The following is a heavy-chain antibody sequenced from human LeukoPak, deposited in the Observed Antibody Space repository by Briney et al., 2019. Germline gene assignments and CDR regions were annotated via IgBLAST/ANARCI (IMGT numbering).Heavy chain of an antibody. J-gene: IGHJ4*02. CDR2: ISFDGSHQ. Sequence: PGGSLRLSCEASGFTFGSYGTHWVRQAPGKGVEWVAVISFDGSHQYYADSVKGRFTISRDNSKTTLYLQMNSLRSEDTAVYYCAKDYSRGYYHLVDYWGQGTLVTVSS. V-gene: IGHV3-30*18. CDR1: GFTFGSYG. D-gene: IGHD3-22*01. CDR3: AKDYSRGYYHLVDY.